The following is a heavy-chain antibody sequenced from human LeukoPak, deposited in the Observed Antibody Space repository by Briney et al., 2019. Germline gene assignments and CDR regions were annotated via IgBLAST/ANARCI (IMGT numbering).Heavy chain of an antibody. CDR1: GFTFSRYW. CDR3: KSGGAAPGSFDY. D-gene: IGHD1-1*01. J-gene: IGHJ4*02. CDR2: IKYDGYEE. Sequence: GGSLRLSCAASGFTFSRYWMSWMRQAPGKELEWVANIKYDGYEEYYVDSVKGRFTISRDNAKNSLYLQLNSLRVEDTAVYYCKSGGAAPGSFDYWGQGTLVTVSP. V-gene: IGHV3-7*01.